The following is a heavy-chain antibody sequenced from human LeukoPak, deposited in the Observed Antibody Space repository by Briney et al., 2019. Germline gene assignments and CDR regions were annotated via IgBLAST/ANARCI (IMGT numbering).Heavy chain of an antibody. Sequence: GVTLRLSCAASGFTFTKYWMSWVRQAPGKGLEWVANIKQDGNERYYVDSVKGRFTISRDNAKNSLYLQLNSLRAEDTAVYYCARDKLTGDSYFDSWGQGTLVTVSS. CDR3: ARDKLTGDSYFDS. CDR1: GFTFTKYW. V-gene: IGHV3-7*05. J-gene: IGHJ4*02. CDR2: IKQDGNER. D-gene: IGHD7-27*01.